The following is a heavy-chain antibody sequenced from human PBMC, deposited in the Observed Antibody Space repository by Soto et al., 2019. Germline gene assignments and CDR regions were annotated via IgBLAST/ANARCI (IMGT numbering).Heavy chain of an antibody. CDR3: ARRGFLDYHGLDV. D-gene: IGHD6-25*01. CDR1: GYNFDNYW. V-gene: IGHV5-51*01. J-gene: IGHJ6*02. Sequence: GESLKISCKTSGYNFDNYWIAWLRQLPGKGLDWMGNIYPADSDIKYSPSFQGRVTISADKSIDTVFLQWTRLESSDAAVYYCARRGFLDYHGLDVWGQGTTVTSP. CDR2: IYPADSDI.